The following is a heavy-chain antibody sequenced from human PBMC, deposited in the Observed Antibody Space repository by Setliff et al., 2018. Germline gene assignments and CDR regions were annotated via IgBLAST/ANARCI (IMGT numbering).Heavy chain of an antibody. V-gene: IGHV3-30*02. CDR1: GFIFSNYG. CDR3: AKVKKPLIRGSGFDY. CDR2: VRFDGSYK. Sequence: LRLSCAASGFIFSNYGMHWVRQAPGKGLDWVASVRFDGSYKVYADSVKGRFTISRDNSENTLFLQMTSLRPEDTGIYYCAKVKKPLIRGSGFDYWGRGTLVTVSS. D-gene: IGHD2-8*01. J-gene: IGHJ4*02.